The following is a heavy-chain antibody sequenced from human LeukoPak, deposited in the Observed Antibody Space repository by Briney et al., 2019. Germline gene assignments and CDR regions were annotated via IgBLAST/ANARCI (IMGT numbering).Heavy chain of an antibody. CDR1: GGSFSGYY. V-gene: IGHV4-34*01. D-gene: IGHD5-24*01. Sequence: SETLSLTCAVYGGSFSGYYWSWIRQPPGKGLEWIGEINHSGSTNYNPSLKSRVTISVDTSKNQFSLKLSSVTAADTAVYYCASDGNFGLDYWGQGTLVTVSS. CDR3: ASDGNFGLDY. CDR2: INHSGST. J-gene: IGHJ4*02.